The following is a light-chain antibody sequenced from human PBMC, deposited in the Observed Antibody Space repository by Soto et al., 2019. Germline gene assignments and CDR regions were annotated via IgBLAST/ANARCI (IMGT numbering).Light chain of an antibody. CDR1: HSVSRY. V-gene: IGKV3-11*01. CDR3: QQRSNWPLLT. J-gene: IGKJ4*01. Sequence: EIVLTQSPATLSLSPGVRATLFCRASHSVSRYLAWYPQKPGQAPRLLIYDASNRATGIPARFSGSGSGTDFTLTISSLEPEDFAVYYCQQRSNWPLLTFGGGTKVEIK. CDR2: DAS.